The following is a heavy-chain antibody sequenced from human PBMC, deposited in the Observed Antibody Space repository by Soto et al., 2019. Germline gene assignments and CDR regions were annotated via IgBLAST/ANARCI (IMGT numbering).Heavy chain of an antibody. Sequence: EVQLVESGGVLAQPGGSLRLSCAASGFTFNTFGMNWVRQAPGKGLEWISYISVTSTTIHYADSVKGRFAISRDNAKNSPYLEMDSLRVEDTAVYYCARDGAMTGVFDYWGPGTVVTVSS. D-gene: IGHD3-9*01. CDR3: ARDGAMTGVFDY. CDR2: ISVTSTTI. CDR1: GFTFNTFG. J-gene: IGHJ4*02. V-gene: IGHV3-48*01.